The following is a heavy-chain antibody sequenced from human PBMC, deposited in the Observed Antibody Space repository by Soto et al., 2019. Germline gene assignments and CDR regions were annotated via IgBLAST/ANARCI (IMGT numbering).Heavy chain of an antibody. Sequence: QVQLQESGPGLVKPSETLSLTCTVSGGSISNYYWSWIRQPPGKGLEWIGYIYYSGSTDYNPSLKSRVTISVDTSNNQFSLKLSSVTAADTAVYYCARWRWPQLPDNWGQGTLVTVSS. J-gene: IGHJ4*02. CDR1: GGSISNYY. CDR2: IYYSGST. D-gene: IGHD5-12*01. V-gene: IGHV4-59*08. CDR3: ARWRWPQLPDN.